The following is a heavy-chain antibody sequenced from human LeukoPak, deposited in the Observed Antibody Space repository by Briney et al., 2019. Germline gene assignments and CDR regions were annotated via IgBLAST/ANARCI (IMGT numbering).Heavy chain of an antibody. CDR3: ARGEGWFDP. CDR1: GGSFSGYH. J-gene: IGHJ5*02. Sequence: PSETLSLTCAVYGGSFSGYHWSWIRQPPGKGLEWIGEINHSGSTNYNPSLKSRVTISVDTSKNQFSLKLSSVTAADTAVYYCARGEGWFDPWGQGTLVTVSS. V-gene: IGHV4-34*01. CDR2: INHSGST.